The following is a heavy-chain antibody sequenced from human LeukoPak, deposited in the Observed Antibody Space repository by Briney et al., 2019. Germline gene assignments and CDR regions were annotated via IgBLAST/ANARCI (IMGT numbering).Heavy chain of an antibody. CDR2: IYHSGST. CDR1: GGSISSGSYY. D-gene: IGHD2-21*01. V-gene: IGHV4-39*07. CDR3: ARDQGINWFDP. J-gene: IGHJ5*02. Sequence: PSETLPLTCTVSGGSISSGSYYWGWIRQPPGKGLEWIGSIYHSGSTYYNPSLKSRVTISVDTSKNQFSLKLSSVTAADTAVYYCARDQGINWFDPWGQGTLVTVSS.